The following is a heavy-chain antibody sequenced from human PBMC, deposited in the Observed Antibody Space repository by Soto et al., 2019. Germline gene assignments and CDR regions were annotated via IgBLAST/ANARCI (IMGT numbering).Heavy chain of an antibody. V-gene: IGHV1-69*01. CDR2: IIPIFGTA. CDR1: GGTFSSYA. CDR3: ARDRRSPVHCSSTSCYSYYFDY. Sequence: QVQLVQSGAEVKKPGSSVKVSCKASGGTFSSYAISWVRQAPGQGLEWMGGIIPIFGTANYAQKFQGRGTITADESTSTAYMELSSLRSEDTAVYYCARDRRSPVHCSSTSCYSYYFDYWGQGTLVTVSS. D-gene: IGHD2-2*01. J-gene: IGHJ4*02.